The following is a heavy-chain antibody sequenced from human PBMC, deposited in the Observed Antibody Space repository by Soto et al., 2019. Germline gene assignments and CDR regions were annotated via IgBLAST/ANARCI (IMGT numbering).Heavy chain of an antibody. Sequence: SGPTLVNPTQTLTLTYTFSGFSLSTSGVGVGWIRQPPGKALEWLALIYWDDDKHYSPSLKSRLTITKDTSKNQVVLTMTNMEPVDTATYYCAHSGWFEDLFENWGQGTLLTVSS. CDR1: GFSLSTSGVG. D-gene: IGHD3-10*01. CDR2: IYWDDDK. J-gene: IGHJ4*02. CDR3: AHSGWFEDLFEN. V-gene: IGHV2-5*02.